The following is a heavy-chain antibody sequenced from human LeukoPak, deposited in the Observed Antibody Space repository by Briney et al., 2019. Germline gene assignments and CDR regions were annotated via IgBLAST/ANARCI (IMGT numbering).Heavy chain of an antibody. CDR3: ARDTWGYFDY. V-gene: IGHV3-7*01. J-gene: IGHJ4*02. CDR2: MNQDGSEK. CDR1: GFTFSSYW. Sequence: GGSLRLSCAASGFTFSSYWMSWVRQAPGKGLEWVANMNQDGSEKYYVDSVKGRFTISRDTAKNSLYLHMNSLRAEDTAVYYCARDTWGYFDYWGQGTLVTVSS. D-gene: IGHD7-27*01.